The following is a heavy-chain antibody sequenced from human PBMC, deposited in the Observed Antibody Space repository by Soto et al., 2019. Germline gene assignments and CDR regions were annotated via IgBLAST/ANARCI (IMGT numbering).Heavy chain of an antibody. CDR3: VHIWSGACFDY. Sequence: SGPTLVNPTQSLTLTCSFSGFSLTTTEVAVGWIRQPPGKALEWLALIYWDGDRRYRPSLMSRLTIAKDTSKNQVVLTMTNMDPVDTATSYCVHIWSGACFDYWGQGTLVTVSS. CDR2: IYWDGDR. V-gene: IGHV2-5*02. D-gene: IGHD1-26*01. J-gene: IGHJ4*02. CDR1: GFSLTTTEVA.